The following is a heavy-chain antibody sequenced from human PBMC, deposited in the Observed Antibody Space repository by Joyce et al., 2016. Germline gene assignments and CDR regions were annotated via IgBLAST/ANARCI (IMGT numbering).Heavy chain of an antibody. CDR1: AFTFNTYA. CDR3: ATVVPASIRGYFQH. Sequence: EVHLLESGGALVQPGGSLRLSCAASAFTFNTYALSWVRQAPGKGPEWVSSINGSGTGTYYADSVQGRFTISKDNTNNTLFLQMNSRRAEDTAVYYCATVVPASIRGYFQHWGQGTLVTVSS. CDR2: INGSGTGT. V-gene: IGHV3-23*01. D-gene: IGHD2-2*01. J-gene: IGHJ1*01.